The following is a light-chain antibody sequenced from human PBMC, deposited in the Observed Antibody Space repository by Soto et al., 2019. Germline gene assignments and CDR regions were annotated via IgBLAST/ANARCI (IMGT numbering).Light chain of an antibody. CDR3: QQSYSTPRT. CDR2: AAS. V-gene: IGKV1-39*01. J-gene: IGKJ5*01. CDR1: QSISSY. Sequence: DIQITQSPSSLSASVGDRVTITFRASQSISSYLNWYQQKPGKAPKLLIYAASSLQSGVPSRFSGSGSGTDFTLTISSLQPEDFATYYCQQSYSTPRTFGQGTRLEIK.